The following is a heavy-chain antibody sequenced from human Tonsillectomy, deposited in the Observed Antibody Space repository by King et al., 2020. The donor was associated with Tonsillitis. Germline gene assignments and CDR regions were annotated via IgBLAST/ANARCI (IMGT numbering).Heavy chain of an antibody. J-gene: IGHJ4*02. CDR1: GYSISSGYY. D-gene: IGHD6-13*01. CDR3: ATLYRSSYYDY. CDR2: IYHSGST. Sequence: QLQESGPGLVKPSETLSLTCAVSGYSISSGYYWGWIRQPPGKGLEWIGTIYHSGSTYYNLSLKSRVTISVDTSKNQFSLKLSSVTAADTAVYYCATLYRSSYYDYWGQGTLVTVSS. V-gene: IGHV4-38-2*01.